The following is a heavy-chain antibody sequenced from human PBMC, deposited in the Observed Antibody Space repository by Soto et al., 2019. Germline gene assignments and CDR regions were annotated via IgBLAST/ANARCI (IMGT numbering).Heavy chain of an antibody. CDR3: TSDTFGLRDT. J-gene: IGHJ5*02. CDR1: GFPFSHYW. CDR2: INPAGTIT. Sequence: GGSLRLSCAASGFPFSHYWMHWARQTPGKGLVWVSRINPAGTITNYADSVEGRFTISRDNADSALFLQMNSLSAGDTAIYYCTSDTFGLRDTWGQGTLVTVSS. V-gene: IGHV3-74*01. D-gene: IGHD3-16*01.